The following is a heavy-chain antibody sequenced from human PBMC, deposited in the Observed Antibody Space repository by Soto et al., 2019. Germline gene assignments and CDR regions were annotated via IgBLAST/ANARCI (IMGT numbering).Heavy chain of an antibody. CDR1: GFTFSSYW. CDR3: ARDGEYCSSTSCFSTPLLDY. D-gene: IGHD2-2*01. CDR2: INSDGSST. Sequence: EVQLVESGGGLVQPGGSLRLSCAASGFTFSSYWMHWVRQAPGKGLVWVSRINSDGSSTSYADSVKGRFTISRDNAKNTMYLQMNSLRAEDTAVYYCARDGEYCSSTSCFSTPLLDYWGQGTLVTVSS. V-gene: IGHV3-74*01. J-gene: IGHJ4*02.